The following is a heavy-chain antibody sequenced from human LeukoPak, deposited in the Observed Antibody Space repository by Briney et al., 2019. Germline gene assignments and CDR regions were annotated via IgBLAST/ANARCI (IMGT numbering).Heavy chain of an antibody. Sequence: GGSLRLSCAASGFTFSSYWMSWARQAPGKGLEWVANVKQDGSEKDYVDSVKGRSTISRDNAKNSLYLQMNSLRAEDTAVYYCASGRLSDAFDIWGQGTMVTVSS. D-gene: IGHD2/OR15-2a*01. CDR2: VKQDGSEK. CDR1: GFTFSSYW. CDR3: ASGRLSDAFDI. J-gene: IGHJ3*02. V-gene: IGHV3-7*01.